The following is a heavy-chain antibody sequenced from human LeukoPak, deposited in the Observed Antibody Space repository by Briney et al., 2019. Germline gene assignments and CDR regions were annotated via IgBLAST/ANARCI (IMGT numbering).Heavy chain of an antibody. V-gene: IGHV4-34*01. CDR1: GGSFSGYY. J-gene: IGHJ3*02. CDR2: INHSGST. CDR3: ARDGILWFGESDAFDI. D-gene: IGHD3-10*01. Sequence: PSETLSLTCAVYGGSFSGYYWSWIRQPPGKGLEWIGEINHSGSTNYNPSLKSRVTISVDTSKNHFSLKLTSVTAADTAVYYCARDGILWFGESDAFDIWGQGTTVTVS.